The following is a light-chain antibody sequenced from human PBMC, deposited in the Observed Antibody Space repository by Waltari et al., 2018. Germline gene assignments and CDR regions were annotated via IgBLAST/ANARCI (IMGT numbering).Light chain of an antibody. Sequence: QLGLPQSPSAPDSLGASVRHTRPLARGHNRNIIATHPQQPEKGPRYLMKVNSDGSHSKGDEIPDRFSGSGSGAERYLTISNVQSEDEADYYCQTGGHGTWVFGGGTKLTVL. CDR2: VNSDGSH. V-gene: IGLV4-69*01. CDR1: RGHNRNI. CDR3: QTGGHGTWV. J-gene: IGLJ3*02.